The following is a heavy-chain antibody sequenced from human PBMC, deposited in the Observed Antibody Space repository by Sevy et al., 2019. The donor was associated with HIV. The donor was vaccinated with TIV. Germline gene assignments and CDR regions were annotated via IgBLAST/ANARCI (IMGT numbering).Heavy chain of an antibody. CDR2: INPNNGDT. CDR1: GYTFRHYW. Sequence: ASVKVSCQASGYTFRHYWIHWMRQAPGQGPEWMGWINPNNGDTLYAQTFQGRVTMTRDISISAAYMELNWLSSDDTAVYCCARDAGIYGPPWWFDPWGQGTLVTVSS. CDR3: ARDAGIYGPPWWFDP. J-gene: IGHJ5*02. V-gene: IGHV1-2*02. D-gene: IGHD3-10*01.